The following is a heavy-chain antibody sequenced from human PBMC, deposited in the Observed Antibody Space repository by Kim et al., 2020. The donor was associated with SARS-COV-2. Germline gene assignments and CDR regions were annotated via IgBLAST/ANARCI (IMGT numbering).Heavy chain of an antibody. CDR1: GFTFSKFA. J-gene: IGHJ3*01. CDR2: ISVSGDFT. V-gene: IGHV3-23*01. Sequence: GGSLRLSCAAPGFTFSKFAMSWVRQAPGKGLEWVSIISVSGDFTYYADSVKGRFTISRDNSKNTLYLQLNSLRAEDTAVYYCAKGGSTSHYAFDLWGQGTLVTVSS. CDR3: AKGGSTSHYAFDL. D-gene: IGHD2-2*01.